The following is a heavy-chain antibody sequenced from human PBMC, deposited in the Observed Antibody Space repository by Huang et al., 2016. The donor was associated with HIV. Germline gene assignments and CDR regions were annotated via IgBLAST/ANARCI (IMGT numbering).Heavy chain of an antibody. CDR2: FFYDGNT. D-gene: IGHD3-10*01. CDR3: AAMVRGVISYFDY. Sequence: QLQLQESGPGLVKPSETLSLTCTVSDGSISSSSYYWGWIRQPPGKGLEGIATFFYDGNTYDNPSLKSRVTISVDTSKNQFSLNLSSVTAADTAVYYCAAMVRGVISYFDYWGQGTLVTVSS. V-gene: IGHV4-39*01. CDR1: DGSISSSSYY. J-gene: IGHJ4*02.